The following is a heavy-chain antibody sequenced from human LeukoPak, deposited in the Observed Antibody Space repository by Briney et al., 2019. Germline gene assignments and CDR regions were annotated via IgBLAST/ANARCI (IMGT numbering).Heavy chain of an antibody. CDR3: AKAPPNNWNDVGYFDY. D-gene: IGHD1-20*01. CDR1: GFTFSSYA. J-gene: IGHJ4*02. Sequence: GGSLRLSCAASGFTFSSYAMSWVRQAPGKGLEWVSAISGSGGSTYYADSVKGRFTISRDNSKNTLYLQMNSLRAEDTAVYYCAKAPPNNWNDVGYFDYWGQGTLVTVSS. CDR2: ISGSGGST. V-gene: IGHV3-23*01.